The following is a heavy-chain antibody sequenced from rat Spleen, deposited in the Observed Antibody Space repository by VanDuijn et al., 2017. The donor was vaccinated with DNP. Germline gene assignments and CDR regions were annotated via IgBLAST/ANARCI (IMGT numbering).Heavy chain of an antibody. Sequence: EVQLVESGGGLVQPGRSLKLSCAVSRITFSDHNMAWVRQAPKKGLEWVATISTSGGNTYYRDSVKGRFTISRDNAKSTLDLQMNGQRAEDTGIYYCAKGPNYGVYSDYFDYWGQGVMVTVSS. CDR2: ISTSGGNT. CDR3: AKGPNYGVYSDYFDY. V-gene: IGHV5-25*01. CDR1: RITFSDHN. J-gene: IGHJ2*01. D-gene: IGHD1-11*01.